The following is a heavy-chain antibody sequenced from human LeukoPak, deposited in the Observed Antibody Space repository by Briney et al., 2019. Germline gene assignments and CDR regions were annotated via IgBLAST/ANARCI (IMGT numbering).Heavy chain of an antibody. Sequence: GGSLRLSCAASGFTVSTNYMSWVRQAPGKGLEWVSGIYSGGSTSYAASVKGRFTISRDNSKNTLYLQMNSLRAEDTAVYYCARGGHRQQQLDYWGQGTLVTVSS. D-gene: IGHD6-13*01. CDR1: GFTVSTNY. CDR2: IYSGGST. V-gene: IGHV3-53*01. J-gene: IGHJ4*02. CDR3: ARGGHRQQQLDY.